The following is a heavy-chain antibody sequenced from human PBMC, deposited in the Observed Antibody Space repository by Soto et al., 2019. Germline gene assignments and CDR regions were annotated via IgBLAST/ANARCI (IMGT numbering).Heavy chain of an antibody. D-gene: IGHD6-13*01. J-gene: IGHJ5*02. V-gene: IGHV3-48*01. Sequence: GGSLRLSCAASGFTFSSYSMNWVRQAPGKGLAWVSYISSSSSTIYYADSVKGRFTISRDNAKNSLYLQMNSLRAEDTAVYYCARHPERIAEIGWFDPWGQGTLVTVSS. CDR3: ARHPERIAEIGWFDP. CDR1: GFTFSSYS. CDR2: ISSSSSTI.